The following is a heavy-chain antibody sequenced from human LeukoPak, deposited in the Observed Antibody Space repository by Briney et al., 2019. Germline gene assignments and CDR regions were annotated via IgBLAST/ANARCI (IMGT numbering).Heavy chain of an antibody. CDR3: ARLGRWAQLWSYGI. Sequence: GGSVTLSCAASAFTFNSYSMKWARHAPGGGREWLSSICNSSRYIYHTHSGKGRLTISRHNAKNSMYLQMNSMRTEDRAVSECARLGRWAQLWSYGIWG. J-gene: IGHJ6*01. D-gene: IGHD4-23*01. V-gene: IGHV3-21*01. CDR1: AFTFNSYS. CDR2: ICNSSRYI.